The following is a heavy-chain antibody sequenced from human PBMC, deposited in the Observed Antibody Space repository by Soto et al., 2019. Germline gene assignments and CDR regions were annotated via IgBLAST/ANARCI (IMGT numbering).Heavy chain of an antibody. Sequence: PSETLSLTCTVSGGSISSTSYYWGWIRQHPGKGLEWIGSMYYSGSTYYNPSLKSRVTISVDTSKNQFSLKLSSVTAADTAVYYCARSSPRGLLRYYYYYGRDVWGQGTTVTVSS. V-gene: IGHV4-39*07. J-gene: IGHJ6*02. D-gene: IGHD2-15*01. CDR2: MYYSGST. CDR3: ARSSPRGLLRYYYYYGRDV. CDR1: GGSISSTSYY.